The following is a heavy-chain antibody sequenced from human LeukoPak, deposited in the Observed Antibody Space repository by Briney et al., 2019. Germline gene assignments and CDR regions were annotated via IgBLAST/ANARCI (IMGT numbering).Heavy chain of an antibody. V-gene: IGHV4-4*07. J-gene: IGHJ5*02. CDR3: ARENGYTWFDP. CDR2: IHISGNT. CDR1: GGSISSYY. D-gene: IGHD5-12*01. Sequence: SETLSLTCTVSGGSISSYYWSWIRQPAGKGLELIGRIHISGNTNYNPSLKSRVTMPVHTPKNQFSLRLSSVTAADTAIYYCARENGYTWFDPWGQGTLVTVSS.